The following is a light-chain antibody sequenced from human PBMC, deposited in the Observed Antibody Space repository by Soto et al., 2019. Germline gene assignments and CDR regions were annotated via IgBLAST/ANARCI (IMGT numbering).Light chain of an antibody. CDR1: QSVRSMY. CDR2: DAS. CDR3: QQSSNWPPIN. V-gene: IGKV3-11*01. J-gene: IGKJ5*01. Sequence: EVVLTHSPGTLSFSPLERATLSFSSSQSVRSMYLAWYQQKPGQAPRLLIYDASNRATGIPARFSGSGSGTDFTLTISSLEPEDFAVYYCQQSSNWPPINFGQGTRLEIK.